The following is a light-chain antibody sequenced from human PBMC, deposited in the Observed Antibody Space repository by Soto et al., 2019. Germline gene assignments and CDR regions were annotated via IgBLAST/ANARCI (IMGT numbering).Light chain of an antibody. CDR3: QQYYSTPWT. J-gene: IGKJ1*01. CDR1: QSVSSSY. V-gene: IGKV3-20*01. CDR2: DAS. Sequence: EIVLTQSPGTLSLSPGERATLSCRASQSVSSSYLAWYQQKPGQAPRLLIYDASTRATGIPDRISGSGSGTDFTLTISRLEPEDVAVYYCQQYYSTPWTFGQGTKVEIK.